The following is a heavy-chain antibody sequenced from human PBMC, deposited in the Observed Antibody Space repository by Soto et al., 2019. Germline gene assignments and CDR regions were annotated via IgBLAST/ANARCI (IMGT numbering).Heavy chain of an antibody. J-gene: IGHJ6*02. Sequence: QVQLVESGGGVVQPGRSLRLSCVASGYTFSSYAVHWVRQAPGKGLEWVAVISFDENSKSYADFAKGRFTVSRDDSKNTLYLQMNSLKIEDTAVYYCAKDPSGPNGDIYYGLDAWGQGTTVTVSS. D-gene: IGHD4-17*01. V-gene: IGHV3-30*18. CDR2: ISFDENSK. CDR1: GYTFSSYA. CDR3: AKDPSGPNGDIYYGLDA.